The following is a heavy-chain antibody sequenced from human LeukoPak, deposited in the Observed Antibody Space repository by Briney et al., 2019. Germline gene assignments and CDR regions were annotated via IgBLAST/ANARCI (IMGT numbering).Heavy chain of an antibody. CDR1: GFTFSSYA. V-gene: IGHV3-23*01. Sequence: GGSLRLSCAASGFTFSSYAMSWVRQAPGKGLEWVSAISGSGGSTYYADSVKGRFTISRDNSKNTLYLQMNSLRAEDTAVYYCARAPPNDYDSSGYYSSFEYWGQGTLVTVSS. J-gene: IGHJ4*02. D-gene: IGHD3-22*01. CDR2: ISGSGGST. CDR3: ARAPPNDYDSSGYYSSFEY.